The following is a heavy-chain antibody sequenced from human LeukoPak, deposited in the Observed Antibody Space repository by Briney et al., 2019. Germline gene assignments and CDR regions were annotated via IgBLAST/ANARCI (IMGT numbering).Heavy chain of an antibody. CDR2: ISSSGSTI. Sequence: PGGSLRLSCAASGFTFSSYEMNWVRQAPGKGLEWVSYISSSGSTIYYADSVKGRFTISRDNAKNSLYLQMNSLRAEDTAVYYCASVGGSSSWSADYWGQGTLVIVSS. CDR1: GFTFSSYE. CDR3: ASVGGSSSWSADY. J-gene: IGHJ4*02. V-gene: IGHV3-48*03. D-gene: IGHD6-13*01.